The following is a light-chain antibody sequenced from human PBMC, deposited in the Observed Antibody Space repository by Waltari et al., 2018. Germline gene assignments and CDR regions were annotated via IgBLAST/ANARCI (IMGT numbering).Light chain of an antibody. J-gene: IGLJ1*01. V-gene: IGLV2-14*01. CDR1: DSAVGAYDF. CDR2: EVS. CDR3: SSYTTSSAPGV. Sequence: QSALTQPASVSGSPGQSITISCSGTDSAVGAYDFVSWYQQPPGKAPHLIIYEVSNRPSGISNRFSASKSGNTASLTISGLQAEDEADYYCSSYTTSSAPGVFGTGTRVTVL.